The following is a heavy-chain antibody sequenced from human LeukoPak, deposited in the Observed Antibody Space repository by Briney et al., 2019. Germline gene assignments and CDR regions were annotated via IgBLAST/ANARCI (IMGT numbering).Heavy chain of an antibody. CDR1: GFTFSSYD. CDR3: AKSRDSSGYLELSGY. V-gene: IGHV3-30*18. CDR2: ISYDGSNK. Sequence: GGSLRLSCAASGFTFSSYDMHWVRQAPGKGLEWVAVISYDGSNKYYADSVKGRFTISRDNSKNTLYLQMNSLRAEDTAVYYCAKSRDSSGYLELSGYWGQGTLVTVSS. J-gene: IGHJ4*02. D-gene: IGHD3-22*01.